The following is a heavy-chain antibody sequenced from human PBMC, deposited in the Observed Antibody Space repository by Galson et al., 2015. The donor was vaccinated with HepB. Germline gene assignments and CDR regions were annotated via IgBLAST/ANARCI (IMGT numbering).Heavy chain of an antibody. CDR2: ISGSGGST. Sequence: SLRLSCAASGFTFSSYAMSWVRQAPGKGLEWVSAISGSGGSTYYADSVKGRFTISRDNSKNTLYLQMNSLRAEDTAVYYCAKDVSGDFWSGLDYFDYWGQGTLVTVSS. CDR3: AKDVSGDFWSGLDYFDY. CDR1: GFTFSSYA. D-gene: IGHD3-3*01. V-gene: IGHV3-23*01. J-gene: IGHJ4*02.